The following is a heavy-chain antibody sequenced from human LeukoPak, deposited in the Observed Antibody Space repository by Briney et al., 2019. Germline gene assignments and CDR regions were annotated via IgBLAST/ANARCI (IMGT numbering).Heavy chain of an antibody. J-gene: IGHJ4*02. D-gene: IGHD5-12*01. CDR3: ARGKYGGYFIDY. CDR2: ISDDGTRK. CDR1: GFTFSSYG. V-gene: IGHV3-30*03. Sequence: PGGSLRLSCAASGFTFSSYGIHWVRLAPGKGLEWVAVISDDGTRKYYADSVQGRFTISRDNSKNTVYLQMNYLRAEDMAVYYCARGKYGGYFIDYWGQGTLVTVSS.